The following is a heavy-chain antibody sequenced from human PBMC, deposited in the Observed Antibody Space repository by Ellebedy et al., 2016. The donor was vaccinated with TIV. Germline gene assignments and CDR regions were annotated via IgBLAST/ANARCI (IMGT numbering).Heavy chain of an antibody. CDR3: GRAIGSGSCY. J-gene: IGHJ4*02. Sequence: GESLKISCAASGFTFSNYWMKWVRQAPGKGLERVANIKQDGSEKYYVDSVKGRFTISRDNAKNSLYLQMNSLRAEDTAVYFCGRAIGSGSCYWGQGTLVTVSS. D-gene: IGHD3-10*01. CDR2: IKQDGSEK. CDR1: GFTFSNYW. V-gene: IGHV3-7*01.